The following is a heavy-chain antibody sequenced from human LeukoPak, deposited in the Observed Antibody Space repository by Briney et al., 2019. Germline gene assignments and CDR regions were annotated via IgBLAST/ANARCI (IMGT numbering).Heavy chain of an antibody. CDR1: GGSVSSGGYY. V-gene: IGHV4-31*03. Sequence: SQTLSLTCTVSGGSVSSGGYYWSWIRQHPGKGLEWIGYIYYSGSIYYNPSLKSRLTISVDTSKNQFSLKLSSVTAADTAVYYCARKVQYDCSGGSCYSGYFDYWGQGTLVTVSS. CDR3: ARKVQYDCSGGSCYSGYFDY. D-gene: IGHD2-15*01. J-gene: IGHJ4*02. CDR2: IYYSGSI.